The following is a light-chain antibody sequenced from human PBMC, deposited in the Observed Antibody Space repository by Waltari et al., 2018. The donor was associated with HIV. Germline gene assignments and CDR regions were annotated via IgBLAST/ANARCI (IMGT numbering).Light chain of an antibody. Sequence: SYELTQPPSVSVSPGQTARITCSGTAMTTQYTSWYQKKPGQAPILVMYKDTERPSGIPERFFASSSGTTVTLIITGVLAEDEADYYCQSADISGSYILFGGGTKLTVL. CDR3: QSADISGSYIL. CDR2: KDT. J-gene: IGLJ3*02. CDR1: AMTTQY. V-gene: IGLV3-25*03.